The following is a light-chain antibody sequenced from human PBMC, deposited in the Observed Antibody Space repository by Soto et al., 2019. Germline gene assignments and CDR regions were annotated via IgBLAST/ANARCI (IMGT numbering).Light chain of an antibody. CDR3: QSFDNSLSAWV. Sequence: QSVLTQPPSVSGAPGQRVTISCTGSSSNIGAGYDVHWYQHLPGTAPKLLIYDNTNRPSGVPDRFSGSKSGTSASLAITGLQAEDEADYYCQSFDNSLSAWVFGGGTKLPVL. V-gene: IGLV1-40*01. CDR2: DNT. CDR1: SSNIGAGYD. J-gene: IGLJ3*02.